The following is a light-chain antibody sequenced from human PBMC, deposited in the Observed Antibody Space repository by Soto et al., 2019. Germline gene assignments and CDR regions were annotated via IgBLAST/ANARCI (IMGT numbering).Light chain of an antibody. CDR2: DVS. CDR1: SSDGGGYDC. V-gene: IGLV2-14*01. Sequence: QSVLAHPSSVSGSPGQSISVSCTGTSSDGGGYDCVSCYQQHPCKTPKLMISDVSNRPSGSCNRFSGYKSGNTASLTISGLPAEDEADYYCSSYTSSKTYVFGTGTTVPV. J-gene: IGLJ1*01. CDR3: SSYTSSKTYV.